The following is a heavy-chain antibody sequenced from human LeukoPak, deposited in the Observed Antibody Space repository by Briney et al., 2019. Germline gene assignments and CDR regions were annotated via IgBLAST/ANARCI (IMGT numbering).Heavy chain of an antibody. D-gene: IGHD5-24*01. J-gene: IGHJ4*02. CDR3: ARVVMAIINPFDY. Sequence: ASVKVSCKASGYTFTSFNIHWVRQAPGQRLEWMGWINAGNGNTKYSQKFQGRVTITRDTSATTASMELSGLKSEDTAVYYCARVVMAIINPFDYWGQGTQVTVSS. CDR1: GYTFTSFN. V-gene: IGHV1-3*01. CDR2: INAGNGNT.